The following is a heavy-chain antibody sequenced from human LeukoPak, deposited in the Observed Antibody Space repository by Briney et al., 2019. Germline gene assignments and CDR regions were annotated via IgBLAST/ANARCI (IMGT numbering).Heavy chain of an antibody. Sequence: SETLSLTCTVSGGSISSSSYYWGWIRQPPGKGLEWIGSIYYSGSTYYNPSLKSRVTISVDKSKNQFSLKLSSVTAADTAVYYCARAYCSSTSCRSRYYYYMDVWGKGTTVTVSS. D-gene: IGHD2-2*01. V-gene: IGHV4-39*07. CDR1: GGSISSSSYY. CDR3: ARAYCSSTSCRSRYYYYMDV. CDR2: IYYSGST. J-gene: IGHJ6*03.